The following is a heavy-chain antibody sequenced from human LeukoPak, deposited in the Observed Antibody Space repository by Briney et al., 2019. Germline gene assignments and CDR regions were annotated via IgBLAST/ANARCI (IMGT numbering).Heavy chain of an antibody. CDR2: ISSSGSTI. D-gene: IGHD1-1*01. Sequence: GGSLRLSCAASGFTFSSYEMNWVRQAPGKGLEWVSYISSSGSTIYYADSVKGRFTISRDNAKNSLYLQMNSLRAEDTAVYYCACVSTGTPIDYWGQGTLVTVSS. J-gene: IGHJ4*02. CDR1: GFTFSSYE. CDR3: ACVSTGTPIDY. V-gene: IGHV3-48*03.